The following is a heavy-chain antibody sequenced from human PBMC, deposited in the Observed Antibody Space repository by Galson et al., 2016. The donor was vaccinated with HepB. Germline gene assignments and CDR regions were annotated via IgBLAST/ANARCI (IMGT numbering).Heavy chain of an antibody. D-gene: IGHD1-14*01. CDR2: IYYNDNT. Sequence: SETLSLTCSVSGDSVSSSDYYWGWIRQPPGKGLEWLANIYYNDNTYYNPSLKSRVTISVDTSKNQFSLKLSSVTAADTAIYYCAGVGPRYGLDVWGQGTTVAVS. V-gene: IGHV4-39*01. J-gene: IGHJ6*02. CDR3: AGVGPRYGLDV. CDR1: GDSVSSSDYY.